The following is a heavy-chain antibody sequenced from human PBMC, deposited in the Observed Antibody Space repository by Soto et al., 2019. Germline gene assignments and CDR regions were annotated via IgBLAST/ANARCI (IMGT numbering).Heavy chain of an antibody. CDR3: ARDELEFDY. J-gene: IGHJ4*02. CDR2: ISYDGSNR. D-gene: IGHD1-1*01. V-gene: IGHV3-30-3*01. CDR1: GFTFSSYA. Sequence: PGGSLRLSCAASGFTFSSYAMHWVRQAPGKGLEWVAVISYDGSNRYYADSVKGRFTISRDNSKNTLYLQMNSLRAEDTALYYCARDELEFDYWGQGTLVTVSS.